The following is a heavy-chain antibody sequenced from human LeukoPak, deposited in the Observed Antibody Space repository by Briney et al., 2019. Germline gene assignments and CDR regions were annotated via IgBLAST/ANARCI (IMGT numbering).Heavy chain of an antibody. J-gene: IGHJ4*02. D-gene: IGHD2-15*01. V-gene: IGHV1-69*01. CDR2: IIPIFGTA. CDR1: GGTFSSYA. CDR3: ASEYCSGGSCYYFDY. Sequence: GSSVKVSCKASGGTFSSYAISWVRPAPGQGLEWMGGIIPIFGTANYAQKFQGRVTITADESTSTAYMELSSLRSEDTAVYYCASEYCSGGSCYYFDYWGQGTLVTVSS.